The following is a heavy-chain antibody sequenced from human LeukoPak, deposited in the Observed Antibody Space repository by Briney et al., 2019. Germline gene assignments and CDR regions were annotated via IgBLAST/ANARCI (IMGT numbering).Heavy chain of an antibody. J-gene: IGHJ4*02. D-gene: IGHD3-10*01. CDR3: ARDGTTRSYYYFDH. CDR1: GYTFTDYC. V-gene: IGHV1-2*02. Sequence: ASVKVSCKASGYTFTDYCMHWVRQAPGQGLEWMGWINPNTGGTNYAQNFQGRVTMTRDTSISTAFMELSGLRSDDTAVYYCARDGTTRSYYYFDHWGQGTLVTVSS. CDR2: INPNTGGT.